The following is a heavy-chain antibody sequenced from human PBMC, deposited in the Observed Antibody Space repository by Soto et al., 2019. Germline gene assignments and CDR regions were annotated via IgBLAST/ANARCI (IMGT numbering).Heavy chain of an antibody. Sequence: SETLSLTCTVSGGSISSSSYYWGWIRQPPGKGLEWIGSIYYSGSTYYNPSLKSRVTISVDTSKNTLYIQMNSLRAEDTAVYYCARTRGYSYGYYFDYWGQGTLVTVSS. J-gene: IGHJ4*02. CDR3: ARTRGYSYGYYFDY. CDR2: IYYSGST. V-gene: IGHV4-39*07. D-gene: IGHD5-18*01. CDR1: GGSISSSSYY.